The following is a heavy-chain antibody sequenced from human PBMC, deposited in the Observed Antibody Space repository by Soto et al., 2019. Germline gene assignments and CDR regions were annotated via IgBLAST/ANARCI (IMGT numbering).Heavy chain of an antibody. CDR3: ARAGHSISSEGANWFDP. Sequence: QVQLQESGPGLVKPSQTLSLTCTVSGGSISSGGYYWSWIRQHPGKGLEWIGYIYYSGSTYFNPSLKSRLTISVDTSKIQFSLQLSSVTAADTAVYYCARAGHSISSEGANWFDPWGQGTLVTVSS. V-gene: IGHV4-31*03. D-gene: IGHD6-6*01. CDR2: IYYSGST. CDR1: GGSISSGGYY. J-gene: IGHJ5*02.